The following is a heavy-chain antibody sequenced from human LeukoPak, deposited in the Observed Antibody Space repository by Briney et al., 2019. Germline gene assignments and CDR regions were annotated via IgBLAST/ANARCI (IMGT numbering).Heavy chain of an antibody. V-gene: IGHV1-2*02. D-gene: IGHD2-15*01. CDR1: GYTFTDYY. Sequence: ASVKVSCKASGYTFTDYYMHWVRQAPGQGLEWMGWINPNSGGANYAQTFQGRVTMTRDTSISTAYMELSRLRSDDTAVYYCARELPRWYFDYWGQGTLVTVSS. CDR3: ARELPRWYFDY. CDR2: INPNSGGA. J-gene: IGHJ4*02.